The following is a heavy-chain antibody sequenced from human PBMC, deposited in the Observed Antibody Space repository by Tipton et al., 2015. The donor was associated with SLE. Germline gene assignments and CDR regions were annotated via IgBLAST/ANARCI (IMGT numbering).Heavy chain of an antibody. CDR3: ARVSGSYLYYYYYYYMDV. CDR1: GGSFSGYY. CDR2: INHSGST. V-gene: IGHV4-34*01. D-gene: IGHD1-26*01. J-gene: IGHJ6*03. Sequence: TLSLTCAVYGGSFSGYYWGWIRQPPGKGLEWIGEINHSGSTNYNPSLKSRVTISVDTSKNQFSLKLSSVTAAGTAVYFCARVSGSYLYYYYYYYMDVWGKGTTVTVSS.